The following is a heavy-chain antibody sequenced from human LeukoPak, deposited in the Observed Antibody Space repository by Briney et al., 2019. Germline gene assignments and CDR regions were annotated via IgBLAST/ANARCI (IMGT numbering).Heavy chain of an antibody. CDR3: ARDRGKDYFDS. J-gene: IGHJ4*02. Sequence: GTSLRLSCKTSGLTFTSHGFHWLRQVVGKRLEWVAFVRNDASDTYHANSVKGRFSVSRDDSKNTLYLQMNSLRPEDTAIYYCARDRGKDYFDSWGQGTQVTVSS. CDR1: GLTFTSHG. D-gene: IGHD4-23*01. CDR2: VRNDASDT. V-gene: IGHV3-33*01.